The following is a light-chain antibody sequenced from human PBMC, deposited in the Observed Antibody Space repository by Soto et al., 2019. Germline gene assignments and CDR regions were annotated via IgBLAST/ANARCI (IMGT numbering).Light chain of an antibody. CDR3: AVWDDTLKAVV. CDR1: SSNVGSNT. J-gene: IGLJ2*01. Sequence: QSVVPQPPSASGTPGQRVTISCSGSSSNVGSNTVDWYQLLPGTAPKLLIYHNNQRPSGVPDRLSGSKSGTSASLAISGLQSEDEADYYCAVWDDTLKAVVFGGGTKLTVL. V-gene: IGLV1-44*01. CDR2: HNN.